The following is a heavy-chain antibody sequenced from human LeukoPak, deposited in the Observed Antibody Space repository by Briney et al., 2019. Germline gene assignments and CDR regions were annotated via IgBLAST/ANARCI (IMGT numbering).Heavy chain of an antibody. CDR1: GGSFSGYY. J-gene: IGHJ4*02. Sequence: PSETLSLTCAVYGGSFSGYYWSWIRRPPGKGLEWIGEINHSGSTNYNPSLKSRVTISVDTSKNQFSLKLSSVTAADTAVYYCASMGRRYYDSSGYGGWGQGTLVTVSS. V-gene: IGHV4-34*01. CDR3: ASMGRRYYDSSGYGG. CDR2: INHSGST. D-gene: IGHD3-22*01.